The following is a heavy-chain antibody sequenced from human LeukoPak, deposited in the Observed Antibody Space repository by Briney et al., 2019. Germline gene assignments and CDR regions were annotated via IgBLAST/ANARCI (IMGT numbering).Heavy chain of an antibody. V-gene: IGHV4-59*01. CDR1: GGSINSYY. D-gene: IGHD1-1*01. J-gene: IGHJ3*02. Sequence: TSETLSLTCTVSGGSINSYYWSWIRQPPGKGLEWIGYIYYSGSTNYNPSLKSRVTISVDTSKNQFSLKLSSVTAADTAVYYCARSNWNSAFDIWGQGTMVTVSS. CDR2: IYYSGST. CDR3: ARSNWNSAFDI.